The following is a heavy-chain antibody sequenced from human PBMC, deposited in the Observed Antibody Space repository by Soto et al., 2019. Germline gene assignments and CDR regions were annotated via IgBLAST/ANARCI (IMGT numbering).Heavy chain of an antibody. CDR1: GYTFTSYY. V-gene: IGHV1-46*01. CDR2: INPSGGST. CDR3: ALGYCSSTSCYGYQH. J-gene: IGHJ1*01. Sequence: ASVKVTCKASGYTFTSYYRHWVRQAPGQGLEWMGIINPSGGSTSYAQKFQGRVTMTRDTSTSTVYMELSSLRSEDTAVYYCALGYCSSTSCYGYQHWGQGTLVTVSS. D-gene: IGHD2-2*01.